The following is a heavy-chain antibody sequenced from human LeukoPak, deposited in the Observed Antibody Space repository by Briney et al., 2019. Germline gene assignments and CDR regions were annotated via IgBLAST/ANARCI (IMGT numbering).Heavy chain of an antibody. V-gene: IGHV3-23*01. D-gene: IGHD6-13*01. CDR3: TTGIAAAGILH. Sequence: GGSLRLSCAASGFTFSSYWMSWVRQAPGKGLEWVSAISGSGGSTYYADSVKGRFTISRDNSKNTLYLQMNSLRAEDTAVYYCTTGIAAAGILHWGQGTLVTVSS. J-gene: IGHJ4*02. CDR1: GFTFSSYW. CDR2: ISGSGGST.